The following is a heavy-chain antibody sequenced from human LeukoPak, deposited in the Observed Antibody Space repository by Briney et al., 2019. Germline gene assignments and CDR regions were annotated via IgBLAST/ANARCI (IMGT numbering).Heavy chain of an antibody. Sequence: GSSVKVSCNASGGXLSSYSIGWVRQAPGQGLEWMGGIIPIFGSANFAQKFQGRVTITADDSTNTAYMELSSLRSEDTAFYYCARGLSRWSTPTSSYYYRMDVWGQGTTVVVSS. CDR2: IIPIFGSA. CDR3: ARGLSRWSTPTSSYYYRMDV. CDR1: GGXLSSYS. D-gene: IGHD4-23*01. J-gene: IGHJ6*02. V-gene: IGHV1-69*01.